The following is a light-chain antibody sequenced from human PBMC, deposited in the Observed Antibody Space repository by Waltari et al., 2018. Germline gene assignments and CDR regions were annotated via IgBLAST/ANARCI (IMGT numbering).Light chain of an antibody. J-gene: IGKJ4*01. Sequence: EIVLIQPPATLSLSPGETATLSCRASQNVDRHLGWYQQKPGLAPRLLIYDASNRATGVPARFSGSGFATDFTLTISSLEPEDFAVYYCQQRNIWPLTFGGGTKVEI. CDR1: QNVDRH. CDR2: DAS. CDR3: QQRNIWPLT. V-gene: IGKV3-11*01.